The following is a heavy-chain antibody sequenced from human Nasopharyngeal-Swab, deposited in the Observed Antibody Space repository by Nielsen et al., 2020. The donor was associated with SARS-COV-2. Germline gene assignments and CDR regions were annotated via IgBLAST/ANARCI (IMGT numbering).Heavy chain of an antibody. CDR3: ARDEYYGDYFDAFDI. J-gene: IGHJ3*02. D-gene: IGHD4-17*01. CDR1: GFTFCSYW. V-gene: IGHV3-7*01. Sequence: GESLKISCAASGFTFCSYWMSWVRQAPGKGLEWVANIKQDGSEKYYVDSVKGRFTISRDNAKNSLYLQMNSLRAEDTAVYYCARDEYYGDYFDAFDIWGQGTMVTVSS. CDR2: IKQDGSEK.